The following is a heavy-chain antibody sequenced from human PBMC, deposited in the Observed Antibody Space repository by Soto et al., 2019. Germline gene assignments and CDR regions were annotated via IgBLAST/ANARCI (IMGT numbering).Heavy chain of an antibody. D-gene: IGHD2-15*01. J-gene: IGHJ4*02. CDR2: ISAYNGNT. CDR1: GYTFINYG. Sequence: QVQLVQSGAEVKKPGASVKVSCKASGYTFINYGLSWVRQAPGQGLEWMGWISAYNGNTNYAQKFQCRVTMTTDTSTSTAYMELRSLRSDDTAVYYCARCDYCSGDSCHSRISDYWGQGTLVGVSS. CDR3: ARCDYCSGDSCHSRISDY. V-gene: IGHV1-18*01.